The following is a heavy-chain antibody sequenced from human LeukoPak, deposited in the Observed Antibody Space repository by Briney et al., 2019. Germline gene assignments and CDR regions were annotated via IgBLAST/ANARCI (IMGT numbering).Heavy chain of an antibody. CDR2: ISAYNGNT. V-gene: IGHV1-18*01. J-gene: IGHJ6*02. Sequence: ASVKVSCKASGYTFTSYGTSWVRQAPGQGLEWMGWISAYNGNTNYAQKLQGRVTMTTVTSTSTAYMELRSLRSDDTAVYYCARGGGQQLNYYYYGMDVWGQGTTVTVSS. CDR3: ARGGGQQLNYYYYGMDV. D-gene: IGHD6-13*01. CDR1: GYTFTSYG.